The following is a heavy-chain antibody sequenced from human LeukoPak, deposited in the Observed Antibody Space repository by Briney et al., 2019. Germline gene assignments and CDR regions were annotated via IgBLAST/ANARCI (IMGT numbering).Heavy chain of an antibody. V-gene: IGHV3-13*01. J-gene: IGHJ4*02. Sequence: GGSLTLSCAASGLSLSSYDMHWVRQAAGKGLEWVSGIGPPGDTYYPASVKGRFTISRTNAKNSLDLQLNSLTAGATAVYYVARGRRYYQEFDYLGQGTLVTVSS. CDR1: GLSLSSYD. CDR3: ARGRRYYQEFDY. CDR2: IGPPGDT. D-gene: IGHD1-26*01.